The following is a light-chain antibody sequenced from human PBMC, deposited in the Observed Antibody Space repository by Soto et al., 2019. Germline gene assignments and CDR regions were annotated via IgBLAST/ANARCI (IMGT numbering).Light chain of an antibody. Sequence: QSVLTQAPSASGTPGQRVTISCSGSSSNIGSNFVYWYQTFPGTAPKVLIYRNDQRPSGVPDRFSGSKSGTSASLAISGLRSEDEADYYCAVWDDSLNGSVAFGGGTKVTVL. V-gene: IGLV1-47*01. CDR2: RND. J-gene: IGLJ2*01. CDR3: AVWDDSLNGSVA. CDR1: SSNIGSNF.